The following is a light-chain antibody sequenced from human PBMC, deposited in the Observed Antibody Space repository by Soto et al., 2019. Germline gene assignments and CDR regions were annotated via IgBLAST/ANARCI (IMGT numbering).Light chain of an antibody. CDR1: SSDVGAYSY. CDR3: SSYAGINNFVV. V-gene: IGLV2-8*01. Sequence: QSALTQPPSASGSPGQSVTISCTGTSSDVGAYSYVSWYQQHPGKAPKLMIYEVSKRPSGVPDRFSGSKSGNTASLTVSGLQAEDEADYYCSSYAGINNFVVFGGGTKLTVL. J-gene: IGLJ2*01. CDR2: EVS.